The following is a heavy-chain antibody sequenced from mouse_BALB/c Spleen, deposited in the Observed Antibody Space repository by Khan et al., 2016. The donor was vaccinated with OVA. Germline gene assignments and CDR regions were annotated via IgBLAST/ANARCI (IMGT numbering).Heavy chain of an antibody. Sequence: QVQLKESGPGLVAPSQSLSITCTISGFSLTNYGVHWVRQPPGKGLEWLGVIWSAGSTTYNSALKSSLTISTDNSKSQVFLKMHSLQTDDTAMYFGARQHYYHYNSIDYWGQGTSVTVSS. CDR1: GFSLTNYG. V-gene: IGHV2-6-1*01. CDR2: IWSAGST. CDR3: ARQHYYHYNSIDY. D-gene: IGHD2-1*01. J-gene: IGHJ4*01.